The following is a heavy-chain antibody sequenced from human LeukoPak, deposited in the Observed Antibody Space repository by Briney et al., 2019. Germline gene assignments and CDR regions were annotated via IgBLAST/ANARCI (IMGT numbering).Heavy chain of an antibody. J-gene: IGHJ6*02. Sequence: GGSLRLSCAASGFTFSSYWMSWVRQAPGKGLEWVANIKQDGSAKYYVDSVKGRFTISRDDSKVYLQMNSLRAEDTAVYYCVKDLGSAITSALALDVWGQGTTVTVSS. CDR1: GFTFSSYW. V-gene: IGHV3-7*03. CDR2: IKQDGSAK. CDR3: VKDLGSAITSALALDV. D-gene: IGHD2-15*01.